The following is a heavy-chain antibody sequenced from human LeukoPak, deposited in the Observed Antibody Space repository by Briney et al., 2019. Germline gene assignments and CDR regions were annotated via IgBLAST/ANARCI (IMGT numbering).Heavy chain of an antibody. D-gene: IGHD3-10*01. CDR1: GGTFSSYT. J-gene: IGHJ4*02. V-gene: IGHV1-69*04. CDR3: AKDRSGSGYFDY. Sequence: ASVKVSCKASGGTFSSYTISWVRQAPGQGLEWMGRIIPILGIANYAQKFQGRVTITADKSTSTAYMELSSLRAEDTAVYYCAKDRSGSGYFDYWGQGTLVTVSS. CDR2: IIPILGIA.